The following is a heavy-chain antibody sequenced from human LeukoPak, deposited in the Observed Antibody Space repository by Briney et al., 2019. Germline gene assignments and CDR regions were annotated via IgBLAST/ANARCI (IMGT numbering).Heavy chain of an antibody. CDR1: GFTFSDYY. CDR2: ISSSGTNI. Sequence: PGGSLRLSCAASGFTFSDYYMTWIRQAPGKGLEGVSYISSSGTNIYYADSVRVRFTISRDNAKKSLYLQMNSLRAEDTAMYYCARRLVGSTSLVDYWGQGTLVTVSS. J-gene: IGHJ4*02. V-gene: IGHV3-11*01. CDR3: ARRLVGSTSLVDY. D-gene: IGHD1-26*01.